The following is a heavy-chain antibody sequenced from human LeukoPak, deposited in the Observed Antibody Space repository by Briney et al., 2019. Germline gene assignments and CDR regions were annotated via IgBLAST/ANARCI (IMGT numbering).Heavy chain of an antibody. D-gene: IGHD2-15*01. V-gene: IGHV3-30*03. CDR1: GFTFSSYG. Sequence: GRSLRLSCAASGFTFSSYGMHWVRQAPGKGLEWVAVISYDGSNKYYADSVKGRFTISRDNAKNSLYLQMNSLRAEDTAVYYCARVYYRRGVVGAPADYWGQGTLVTVSS. CDR3: ARVYYRRGVVGAPADY. CDR2: ISYDGSNK. J-gene: IGHJ4*02.